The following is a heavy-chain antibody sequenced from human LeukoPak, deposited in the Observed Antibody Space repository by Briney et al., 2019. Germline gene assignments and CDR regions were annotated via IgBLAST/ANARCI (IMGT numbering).Heavy chain of an antibody. D-gene: IGHD5-18*01. J-gene: IGHJ4*02. CDR3: AKESKPMAFVDTAINFDY. CDR1: GFTFSSYG. CDR2: ISYDGSNK. Sequence: GGSLRLSCAASGFTFSSYGMHWVRQAPGKGLEWVAVISYDGSNKYYADSVKGRFTISRDNSKNTLYLQMNSLRAEDTAVYYCAKESKPMAFVDTAINFDYWGQGTLVTVSS. V-gene: IGHV3-30*18.